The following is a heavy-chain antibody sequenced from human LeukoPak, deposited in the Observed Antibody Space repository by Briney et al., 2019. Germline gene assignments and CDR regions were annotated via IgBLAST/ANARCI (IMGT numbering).Heavy chain of an antibody. CDR3: AKDIRQLVELGDAFDI. Sequence: GASVKVSCKASGYTFTSYDINWVRQATGQGLEWMGWMNPNSGNTGYAQKFQGRVTITRNTSISTAYMELSSLRAEDTALYYCAKDIRQLVELGDAFDIWGQGTMVTVSS. D-gene: IGHD6-13*01. V-gene: IGHV1-8*03. CDR2: MNPNSGNT. J-gene: IGHJ3*02. CDR1: GYTFTSYD.